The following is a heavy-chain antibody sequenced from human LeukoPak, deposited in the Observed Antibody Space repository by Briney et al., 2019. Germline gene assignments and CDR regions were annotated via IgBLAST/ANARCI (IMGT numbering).Heavy chain of an antibody. CDR2: INPNSGGT. CDR3: ARVPLEWELLGLDY. Sequence: GASVKVSCKASGYTFTGYYMHWVRQAPGQGLEGMGWINPNSGGTNYAQKFQGRVTMTRDTSISTAYMELSRLRSDDTAVYYCARVPLEWELLGLDYWGQGTLVTVSS. D-gene: IGHD1-26*01. J-gene: IGHJ4*02. CDR1: GYTFTGYY. V-gene: IGHV1-2*02.